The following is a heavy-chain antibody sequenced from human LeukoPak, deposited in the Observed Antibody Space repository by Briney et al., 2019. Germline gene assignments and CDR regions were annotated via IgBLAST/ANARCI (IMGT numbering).Heavy chain of an antibody. D-gene: IGHD3-10*01. CDR2: IYHGVIT. CDR3: ARKSPLAMVRGVGWFDP. CDR1: GGSISSSNW. J-gene: IGHJ5*02. V-gene: IGHV4-4*02. Sequence: SETLSLTCAVSGGSISSSNWWSWVRQPPGKGLEWIGEIYHGVITNYNPSLKSRVTISVDKSKNQFSLKLSSVTAADTAVYYCARKSPLAMVRGVGWFDPWGQGTLVTVSS.